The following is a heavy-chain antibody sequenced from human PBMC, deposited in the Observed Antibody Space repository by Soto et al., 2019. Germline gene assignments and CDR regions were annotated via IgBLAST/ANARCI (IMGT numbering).Heavy chain of an antibody. CDR1: GFTFSSCA. CDR3: ARDKRDLRFLEWSYYFDY. V-gene: IGHV3-30-3*01. J-gene: IGHJ4*02. D-gene: IGHD3-3*01. Sequence: QVQLVESGGGVVQPGRSLRLSCAASGFTFSSCAMHWVRQAPGKGLEWVALISYEGSNKYYADSVKGRFTISRDNSKHPLYLQMNSLRAEDTAVYYCARDKRDLRFLEWSYYFDYWGQGTLVTVSS. CDR2: ISYEGSNK.